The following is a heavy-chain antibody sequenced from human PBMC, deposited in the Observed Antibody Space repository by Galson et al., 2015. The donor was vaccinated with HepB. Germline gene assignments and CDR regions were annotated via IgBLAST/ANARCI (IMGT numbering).Heavy chain of an antibody. D-gene: IGHD2-2*01. V-gene: IGHV3-72*01. CDR2: SRNKANSHTT. CDR1: GFTFSDHY. J-gene: IGHJ2*01. Sequence: SLRLSCAASGFTFSDHYMDWVRQAPGKGLEWVGRSRNKANSHTTEYAASVKGRFTVSRDDSQNSLYLQMNSLRAEDTAVYYCARDGSRVVPAAYWYFDLWGRGTLVTVSS. CDR3: ARDGSRVVPAAYWYFDL.